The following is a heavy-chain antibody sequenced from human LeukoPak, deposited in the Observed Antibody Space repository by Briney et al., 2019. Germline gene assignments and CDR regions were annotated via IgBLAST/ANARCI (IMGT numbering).Heavy chain of an antibody. J-gene: IGHJ4*02. CDR1: GYTFTGYY. CDR2: INPNSGGT. CDR3: ARAEYCSSTSCYPSSGWFHYFDY. D-gene: IGHD2-2*01. Sequence: GASLKISCKASGYTFTGYYMHWVRQAPGQGLEWMGWINPNSGGTIYAQKFQGRVTMTRDTSISTAYMELSRLRSDDTAVYYCARAEYCSSTSCYPSSGWFHYFDYWGQGTLVTVSS. V-gene: IGHV1-2*02.